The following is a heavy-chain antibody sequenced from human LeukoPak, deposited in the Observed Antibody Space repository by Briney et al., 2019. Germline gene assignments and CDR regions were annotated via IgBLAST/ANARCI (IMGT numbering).Heavy chain of an antibody. V-gene: IGHV1-8*01. Sequence: ASVKVSCKASGYTFTSYDINWVRQATGQGLEWMGWMNPNSGNTGYAQKFQGRVTMTRNTSISTAYMELSSLRSEDTAAYYCARGSKQQLVDLDYWGQGTLVTVSS. D-gene: IGHD6-13*01. CDR2: MNPNSGNT. CDR1: GYTFTSYD. J-gene: IGHJ4*02. CDR3: ARGSKQQLVDLDY.